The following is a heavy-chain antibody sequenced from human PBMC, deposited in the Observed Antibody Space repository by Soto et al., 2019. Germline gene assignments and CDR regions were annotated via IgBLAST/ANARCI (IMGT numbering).Heavy chain of an antibody. J-gene: IGHJ5*02. D-gene: IGHD1-20*01. CDR1: GGSISSGGYY. V-gene: IGHV4-31*03. Sequence: SETLSLTCTVSGGSISSGGYYWSWIRRHPGKGLEWIGYIYYSGSTYYNPSLKSRVTISVDTSKNQFSLKLSSVTAADTAVYYCARVGGINWFDPWGQGTLVTVSS. CDR3: ARVGGINWFDP. CDR2: IYYSGST.